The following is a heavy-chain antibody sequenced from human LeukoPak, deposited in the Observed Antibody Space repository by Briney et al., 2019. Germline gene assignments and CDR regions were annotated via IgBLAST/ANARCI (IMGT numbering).Heavy chain of an antibody. V-gene: IGHV3-23*01. J-gene: IGHJ4*02. D-gene: IGHD2-2*03. CDR1: GFNFRDYA. Sequence: GGSLRLSCAASGFNFRDYAMSWVRQSPARGLEWVSSLRGNDETFYANSVRGRFTLSRDNSKNTVYLQLNTLRVEDTAIYYCARASWISHADAVCWGQGTLVTVAS. CDR2: LRGNDET. CDR3: ARASWISHADAVC.